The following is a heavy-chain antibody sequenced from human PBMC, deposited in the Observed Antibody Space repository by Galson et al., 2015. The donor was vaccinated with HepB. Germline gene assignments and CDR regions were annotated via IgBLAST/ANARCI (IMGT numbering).Heavy chain of an antibody. J-gene: IGHJ6*02. CDR2: VSAYNGNT. V-gene: IGHV1-18*04. CDR1: GYTFTSYG. D-gene: IGHD6-6*01. Sequence: SVKVSCKASGYTFTSYGISWVRQAPGQGLEWMGWVSAYNGNTNYAQKLQGRVTMTTDTSMSTAYMELRSLRSDDTAVYYCARRMTAARPRYYYYGMDVWGQGTTVTVSS. CDR3: ARRMTAARPRYYYYGMDV.